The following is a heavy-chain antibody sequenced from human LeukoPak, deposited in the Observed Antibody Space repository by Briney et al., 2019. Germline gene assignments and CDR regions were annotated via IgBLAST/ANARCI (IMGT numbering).Heavy chain of an antibody. CDR3: ARVYSGNYCDY. Sequence: SETLSLTCTVSGGSISSYYWSWIRQPPGKGLEWIGYIYYSGSTNYNPSLRSRVTVSVDTSKNQFSLKLSSVTAADTAVYYCARVYSGNYCDYWGQGTLVTVSS. J-gene: IGHJ4*02. CDR1: GGSISSYY. V-gene: IGHV4-59*08. CDR2: IYYSGST. D-gene: IGHD1-26*01.